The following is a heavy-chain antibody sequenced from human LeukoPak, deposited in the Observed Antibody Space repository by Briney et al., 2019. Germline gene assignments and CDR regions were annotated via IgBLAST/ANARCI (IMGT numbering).Heavy chain of an antibody. CDR2: IKQDGSEK. J-gene: IGHJ6*03. CDR3: ARGSIRFLNVKVDYYYYMDV. CDR1: GFTFSSYW. D-gene: IGHD3-3*01. Sequence: PGGSLRLSCAASGFTFSSYWMSWVRQAPGRGLEWVANIKQDGSEKYYVDSVKGRFTISRDNAKNSLYLQMNSLRAEDTAVYYCARGSIRFLNVKVDYYYYMDVWGKGTTVTVSS. V-gene: IGHV3-7*01.